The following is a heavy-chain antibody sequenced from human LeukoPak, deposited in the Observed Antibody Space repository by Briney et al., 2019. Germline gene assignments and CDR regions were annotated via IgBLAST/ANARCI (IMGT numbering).Heavy chain of an antibody. CDR1: GGTFSIYA. CDR2: IIPIFGTA. J-gene: IGHJ4*02. Sequence: SVKVSCKASGGTFSIYAISWVRQAPGQGLEWMGGIIPIFGTANYAQKFQGRVTITADESTSTAYMELSSLRSEDTAVYYCASELSIAVAGSFDYWGQGTLVTVSS. CDR3: ASELSIAVAGSFDY. V-gene: IGHV1-69*13. D-gene: IGHD6-19*01.